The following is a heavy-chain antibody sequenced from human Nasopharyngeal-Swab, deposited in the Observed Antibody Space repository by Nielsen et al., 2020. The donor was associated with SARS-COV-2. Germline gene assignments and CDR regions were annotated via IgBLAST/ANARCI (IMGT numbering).Heavy chain of an antibody. V-gene: IGHV6-1*01. CDR1: GDRVSSHSAG. J-gene: IGHJ4*02. CDR3: ARGRDFSFDS. D-gene: IGHD3-3*01. Sequence: AISGDRVSSHSAGWNWIRQSPSRGLEWLGRTLYRSKWYNDYAESVKSRIAVNPDTSKNQFSLQLNSVTPEDTAVYYCARGRDFSFDSWGQGTLVTASS. CDR2: TLYRSKWYN.